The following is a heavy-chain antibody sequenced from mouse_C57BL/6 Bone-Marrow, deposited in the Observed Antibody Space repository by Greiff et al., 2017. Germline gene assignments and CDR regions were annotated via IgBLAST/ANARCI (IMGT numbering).Heavy chain of an antibody. CDR2: INPNNGGT. J-gene: IGHJ2*01. Sequence: VQLQQSGPELVKPGASVKIPCKASGYTFTDYNMDWVKQSHGKSLEWIGDINPNNGGTIYNQKFKGKATLTVDKSSSTAYMELRSLTSEDTAVYYCARKRLIGTYYFDYWGQGTTLTVSS. CDR3: ARKRLIGTYYFDY. CDR1: GYTFTDYN. D-gene: IGHD4-1*01. V-gene: IGHV1-18*01.